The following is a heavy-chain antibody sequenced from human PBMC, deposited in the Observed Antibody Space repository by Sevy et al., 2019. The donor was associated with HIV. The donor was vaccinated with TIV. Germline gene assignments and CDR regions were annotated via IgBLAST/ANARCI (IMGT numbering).Heavy chain of an antibody. CDR2: IYSSDRT. V-gene: IGHV3-53*01. CDR3: ARDRVTYYYDSSGYYTSGYGMDV. CDR1: GFTVSDNH. J-gene: IGHJ6*02. D-gene: IGHD3-22*01. Sequence: GGSLRLSCAASGFTVSDNHMNWVRQAPGKGLEWVSVIYSSDRTDYADPVKGGFTGSRDNSKNTLYLQMNSLRAEDTAVYYCARDRVTYYYDSSGYYTSGYGMDVWGQGTTVTVSS.